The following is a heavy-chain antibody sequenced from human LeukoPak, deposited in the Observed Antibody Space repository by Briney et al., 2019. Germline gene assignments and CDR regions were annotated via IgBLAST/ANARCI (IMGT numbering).Heavy chain of an antibody. D-gene: IGHD6-13*01. V-gene: IGHV4-39*07. CDR2: IYYSGST. CDR3: ARVPAQQLALDY. Sequence: PSQTLSLTCTVSGGSISSSSYYWGWIRQPPGKGLEWIGSIYYSGSTYYNPSLKSRVTISVDTSKNQFSLKLSSVTAADTAVYYCARVPAQQLALDYWGQGTLVTVSS. CDR1: GGSISSSSYY. J-gene: IGHJ4*02.